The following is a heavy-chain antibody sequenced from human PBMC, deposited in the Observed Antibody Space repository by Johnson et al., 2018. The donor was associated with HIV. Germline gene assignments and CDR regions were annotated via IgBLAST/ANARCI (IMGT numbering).Heavy chain of an antibody. V-gene: IGHV3-30*02. CDR2: IRYDGFNK. Sequence: QVQLVESGGGVVQPGGSLRLSCATSGFTFSRYGMHWVRQAPGKGLEWVAFIRYDGFNKYYADSVQGRFTISRDNSKNTLYLQMNSLRAEDTAVYYCAKDPGRRDPHAFDIWGQGTMVTVSS. J-gene: IGHJ3*02. CDR3: AKDPGRRDPHAFDI. CDR1: GFTFSRYG. D-gene: IGHD2-15*01.